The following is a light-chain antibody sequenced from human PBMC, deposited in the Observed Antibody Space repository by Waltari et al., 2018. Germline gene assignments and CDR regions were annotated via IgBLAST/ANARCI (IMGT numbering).Light chain of an antibody. CDR1: SSDVGVYNY. J-gene: IGLJ3*02. V-gene: IGLV2-8*01. Sequence: QSALTQPPSASGSPGQSVAISCTGTSSDVGVYNYVSWYQQHPGKAPKLMIYEVNKRTSGVPDSVSGSKSGNTASLTVSGLQAEDEADYYCSSYAGSDIWVFGGGTRLTVL. CDR3: SSYAGSDIWV. CDR2: EVN.